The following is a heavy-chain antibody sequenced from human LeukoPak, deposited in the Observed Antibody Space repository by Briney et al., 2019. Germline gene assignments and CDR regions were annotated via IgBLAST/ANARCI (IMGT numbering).Heavy chain of an antibody. J-gene: IGHJ4*02. CDR1: GFTFSSYA. Sequence: GGSLRLSCAASGFTFSSYAMHWVRQAPGKGLEWVAVISYDGSNKYYADSVKGRFTISRDNSKNTLYLQMNSLRAEDTAVYYCARVPGYDDYGDFYYFDYWGQGTLVTVSS. CDR2: ISYDGSNK. V-gene: IGHV3-30*14. CDR3: ARVPGYDDYGDFYYFDY. D-gene: IGHD4-17*01.